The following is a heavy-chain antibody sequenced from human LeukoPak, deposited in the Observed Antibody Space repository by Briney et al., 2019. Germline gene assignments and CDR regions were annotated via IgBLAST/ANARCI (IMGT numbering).Heavy chain of an antibody. CDR2: ISSSSSYI. Sequence: KSGGSLRLSCAASGFTFSSYSMNWVRQAPGKGLEWVSSISSSSSYIYYADSVKGRFTISRDNAKNSLYLQMNSLRAEDTAAYYCARDKKTDDYGDYWPWVVDYWGQGTLVTVSS. V-gene: IGHV3-21*06. CDR3: ARDKKTDDYGDYWPWVVDY. J-gene: IGHJ4*02. D-gene: IGHD4-17*01. CDR1: GFTFSSYS.